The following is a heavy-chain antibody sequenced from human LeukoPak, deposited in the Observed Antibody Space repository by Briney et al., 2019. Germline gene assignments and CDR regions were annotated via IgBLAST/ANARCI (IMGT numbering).Heavy chain of an antibody. D-gene: IGHD3-10*01. CDR1: GGSISSYY. Sequence: PSETLSLTCTVSGGSISSYYWSWIRQPPGKGLEWIGYIYYSGSTNYNPSLKSRVTISVDTSKNQFSLKLSSVTAADTAVYYCARAYYGSGSYYDAFDIWGQGTMVTVSS. CDR2: IYYSGST. V-gene: IGHV4-59*01. CDR3: ARAYYGSGSYYDAFDI. J-gene: IGHJ3*02.